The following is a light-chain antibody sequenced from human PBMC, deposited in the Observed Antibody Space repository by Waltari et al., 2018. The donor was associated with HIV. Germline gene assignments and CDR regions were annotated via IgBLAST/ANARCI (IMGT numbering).Light chain of an antibody. CDR3: QQYIVSPRT. CDR2: GAS. CDR1: QTISSTY. J-gene: IGKJ1*01. V-gene: IGKV3-20*01. Sequence: EIALTQSPGTLSLSPGERATLSCRASQTISSTYLAWYQQKPGQAPRLLIYGASSRATGIPDRFSGSGSGTDFTLTISSLEPEDCAVYYCQQYIVSPRTFGQGTKVELK.